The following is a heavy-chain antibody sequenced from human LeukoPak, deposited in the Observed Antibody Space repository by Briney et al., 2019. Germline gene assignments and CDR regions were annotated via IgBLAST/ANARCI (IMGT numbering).Heavy chain of an antibody. CDR1: GYTFTSYD. CDR2: MNPNSGNT. V-gene: IGHV1-8*01. J-gene: IGHJ6*02. D-gene: IGHD6-19*01. CDR3: ASNIRPVAGSSPGMDV. Sequence: ASVKVSCKASGYTFTSYDINWVRQATGQGLEWMGWMNPNSGNTGYAQKFQGRVTMTRNTSISTAYMELSSLRSEDTAVYYCASNIRPVAGSSPGMDVWGQGTTVTVSS.